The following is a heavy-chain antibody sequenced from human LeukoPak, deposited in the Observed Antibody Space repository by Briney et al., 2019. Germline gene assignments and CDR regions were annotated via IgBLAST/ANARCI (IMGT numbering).Heavy chain of an antibody. D-gene: IGHD2-2*01. CDR1: GYSFTSYW. CDR2: IYPGDSDT. Sequence: GESLQISCKGSGYSFTSYWIGWVRQLPGKGLEWMGIIYPGDSDTRYSPSFQGQVTISADKSISTAYLQWSSLKASDTAMYYCARPTLCSSTSCLNDAFDIWGQGTMVTVSS. J-gene: IGHJ3*02. CDR3: ARPTLCSSTSCLNDAFDI. V-gene: IGHV5-51*01.